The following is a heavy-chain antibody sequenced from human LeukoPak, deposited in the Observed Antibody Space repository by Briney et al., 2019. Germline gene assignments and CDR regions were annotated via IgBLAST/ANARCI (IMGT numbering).Heavy chain of an antibody. D-gene: IGHD3-22*01. CDR2: IYYSGST. CDR1: GGSISSYH. Sequence: SETLSLTCTVSGGSISSYHWSWIRQPPGKGLEWIGYIYYSGSTNYNPSLKSRVTISVDTSKNQFSLNLISVTAADTSVYYCARGGSSGYYLLFDYWGQGTLVTVSS. V-gene: IGHV4-59*01. J-gene: IGHJ4*02. CDR3: ARGGSSGYYLLFDY.